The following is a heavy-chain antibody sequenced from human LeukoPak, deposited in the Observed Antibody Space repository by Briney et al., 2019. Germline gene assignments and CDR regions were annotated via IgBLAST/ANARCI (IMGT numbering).Heavy chain of an antibody. CDR2: INTNTGNP. CDR3: ARGAGTTNDYYYYYGMDV. CDR1: GYTFTSCA. D-gene: IGHD1-1*01. Sequence: ASVKVSCKASGYTFTSCAMNWVRQAPGQGLEWMGWINTNTGNPTYAQGFTGRFVFSLDTSVSTAYLQISSLKAEDTAVYYCARGAGTTNDYYYYYGMDVWGQGTTVTVSS. V-gene: IGHV7-4-1*02. J-gene: IGHJ6*02.